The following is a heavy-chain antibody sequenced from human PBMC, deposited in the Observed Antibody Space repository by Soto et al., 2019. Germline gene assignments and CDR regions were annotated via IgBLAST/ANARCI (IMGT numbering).Heavy chain of an antibody. V-gene: IGHV1-46*01. D-gene: IGHD3-16*01. J-gene: IGHJ6*02. CDR1: GYTFTSYY. CDR2: INPSGGRT. CDR3: AWGGIYYHYGKDA. Sequence: QVQLVQSGAEVKKPGASVKVSCKASGYTFTSYYMHWVRQAPGQGLEWMGIINPSGGRTTYARKFQGGVNVAGDTATSTVYMEVSSLRSEDMAVYYCAWGGIYYHYGKDAWGQGTEVTVSS.